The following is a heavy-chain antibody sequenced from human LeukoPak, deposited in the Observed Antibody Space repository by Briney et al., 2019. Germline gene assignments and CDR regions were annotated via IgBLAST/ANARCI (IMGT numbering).Heavy chain of an antibody. V-gene: IGHV5-51*01. D-gene: IGHD2-15*01. CDR1: GYSFDSFW. Sequence: GESLKISCKGSGYSFDSFWIGWVRQMPGKGLEWMGTIYAGDADSRYSPSLQGQATISADKSNSTAYLQWSSLKASDTATYYCASARKYSYGPPLFDYWGQGTLVTVSS. CDR2: IYAGDADS. J-gene: IGHJ4*02. CDR3: ASARKYSYGPPLFDY.